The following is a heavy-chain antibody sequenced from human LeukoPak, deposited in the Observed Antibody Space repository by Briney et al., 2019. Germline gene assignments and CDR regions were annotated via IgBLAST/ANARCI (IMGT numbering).Heavy chain of an antibody. D-gene: IGHD1-1*01. CDR2: ISHSGST. J-gene: IGHJ6*03. Sequence: PSETLSLTCTVSGASINNYYWSWIRQSPEKGLEWIGYISHSGSTHYNPSLKSRITISVDTSKIHFSLNLTSVTAADTAVHYCARDSAAGSYYYYTDVWGKGTTVTISS. CDR1: GASINNYY. CDR3: ARDSAAGSYYYYTDV. V-gene: IGHV4-59*01.